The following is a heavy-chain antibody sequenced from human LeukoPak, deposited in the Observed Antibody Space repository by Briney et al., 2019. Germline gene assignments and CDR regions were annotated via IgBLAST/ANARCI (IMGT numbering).Heavy chain of an antibody. J-gene: IGHJ4*02. CDR2: IVHGSGSS. CDR3: AASPDYYDSSGYSYYFDY. D-gene: IGHD3-22*01. Sequence: SVNVSCKASGFTFTSSAVQWVRQARGQRLEWIGWIVHGSGSSNYAQKFQERVTITRDMSTSTAYMELSSLRSEDTAVYYCAASPDYYDSSGYSYYFDYWGQGTLVTVSS. V-gene: IGHV1-58*01. CDR1: GFTFTSSA.